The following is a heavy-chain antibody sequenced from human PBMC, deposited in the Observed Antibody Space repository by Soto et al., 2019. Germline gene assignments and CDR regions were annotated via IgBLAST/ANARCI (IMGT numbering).Heavy chain of an antibody. CDR3: AVNYYDSSGYYYASDY. CDR2: ISAYNGNT. CDR1: GYTFTSYG. J-gene: IGHJ4*02. V-gene: IGHV1-18*01. D-gene: IGHD3-22*01. Sequence: GASVKVSCKASGYTFTSYGISWVRQAPGQGLEWMGWISAYNGNTSYAQKLQGRVTMTTDTSTSTAYMELRSLRSDDTAVYYCAVNYYDSSGYYYASDYWGQGTLVTVSS.